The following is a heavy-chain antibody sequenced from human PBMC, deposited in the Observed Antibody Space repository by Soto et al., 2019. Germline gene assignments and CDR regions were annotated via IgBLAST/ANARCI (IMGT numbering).Heavy chain of an antibody. D-gene: IGHD2-15*01. CDR2: ISYSGST. Sequence: SETLSLTGTVSRASIRTSYWSWIGHPPRKGLEWIGYISYSGSTNYNPSLKSRVTISFDASKNEISLQVRSATAADAAVYYCARDLKEYCSDGKCNWFDPWGQGTLVTVS. J-gene: IGHJ5*02. V-gene: IGHV4-59*01. CDR3: ARDLKEYCSDGKCNWFDP. CDR1: RASIRTSY.